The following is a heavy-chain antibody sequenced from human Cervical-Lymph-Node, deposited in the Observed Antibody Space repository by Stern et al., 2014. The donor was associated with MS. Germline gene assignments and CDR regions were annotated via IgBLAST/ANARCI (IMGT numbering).Heavy chain of an antibody. D-gene: IGHD6-19*01. J-gene: IGHJ4*02. CDR2: ISGSGGST. CDR1: GFTFSSYA. CDR3: AKDRPLSPGDIAVAGTGDY. Sequence: EVQLADSGGGLVQPGGSLRLSCAASGFTFSSYAMSWVRQAPGKGLEWVSAISGSGGSTYYADSVKGRFTISRDNSKNTLYLQMNSLRAEDTAVYYCAKDRPLSPGDIAVAGTGDYWGQGTLVTVSS. V-gene: IGHV3-23*04.